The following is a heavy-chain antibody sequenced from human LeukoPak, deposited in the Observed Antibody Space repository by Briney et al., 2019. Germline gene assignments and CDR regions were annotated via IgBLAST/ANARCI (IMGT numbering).Heavy chain of an antibody. CDR3: ARRAGAYSHPYDY. CDR2: ISSTSSTI. D-gene: IGHD4/OR15-4a*01. CDR1: GLRFSDYY. V-gene: IGHV3-11*01. J-gene: IGHJ4*02. Sequence: GGSLRLSCAASGLRFSDYYVSWIREAPGRGLEWVSYISSTSSTIYYADSVKGRFTISRDNAKNSLYLQMNSLRAEDTAVYYCARRAGAYSHPYDYWGQGTLLTVSS.